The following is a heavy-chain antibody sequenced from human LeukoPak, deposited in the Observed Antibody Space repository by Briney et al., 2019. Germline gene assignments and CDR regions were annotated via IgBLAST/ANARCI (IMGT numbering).Heavy chain of an antibody. D-gene: IGHD3-22*01. CDR1: GFTFSDYH. CDR3: ARGPVSSSGFFDY. CDR2: VSSSGGTI. J-gene: IGHJ4*02. Sequence: TGGPLRLSCAASGFTFSDYHMSWIRQASGKGLEWVSYVSSSGGTISYADSVKGRFSISRDNAKKSLYLQMNSLRAEDTAVYYCARGPVSSSGFFDYWGQGTLVTVSS. V-gene: IGHV3-11*01.